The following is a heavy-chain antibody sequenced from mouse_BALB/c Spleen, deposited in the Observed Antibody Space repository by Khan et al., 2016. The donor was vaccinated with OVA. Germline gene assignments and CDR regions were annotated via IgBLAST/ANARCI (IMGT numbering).Heavy chain of an antibody. CDR2: ILPGSGRN. V-gene: IGHV1-9*01. D-gene: IGHD1-1*01. Sequence: VQLKESGAELMKPGASMKISCKATGYTFSSYWIEWVKQRPGHGLEWIGEILPGSGRNNYNEKFKGKATFTADTSSNTAYMQLSNLTSDDSAVYYCARGNYYGSSSWFGYWGQGTLVTVSA. CDR1: GYTFSSYW. J-gene: IGHJ3*01. CDR3: ARGNYYGSSSWFGY.